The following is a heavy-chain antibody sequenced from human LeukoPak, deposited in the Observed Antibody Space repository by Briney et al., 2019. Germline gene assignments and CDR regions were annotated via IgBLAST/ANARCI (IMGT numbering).Heavy chain of an antibody. CDR3: AREMATITYAFDI. J-gene: IGHJ3*02. CDR2: ISGSGGST. V-gene: IGHV3-23*01. D-gene: IGHD5-24*01. CDR1: GFTFSSYA. Sequence: GGSLRLSCAASGFTFSSYAMSWVRQAPGKGLEWVSAISGSGGSTYYADSVKGRFTISRDTSKNTLYLQMSSLRAEDTALYYCAREMATITYAFDIWGQGTMVTVSS.